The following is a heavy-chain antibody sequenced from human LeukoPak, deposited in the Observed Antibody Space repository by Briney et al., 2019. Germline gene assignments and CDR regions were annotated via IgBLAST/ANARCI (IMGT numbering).Heavy chain of an antibody. CDR1: GFTLSTYW. CDR3: AKDNRAFDM. Sequence: GGSLRLSCTASGFTLSTYWMAWVRQAPGKGLEWVAHIKQDGGEMFYVESVKGRFTISRDNPKESVYLQMNSLGVEDTAVYYCAKDNRAFDMWGQGTMVTVSS. D-gene: IGHD1-14*01. J-gene: IGHJ3*02. CDR2: IKQDGGEM. V-gene: IGHV3-7*01.